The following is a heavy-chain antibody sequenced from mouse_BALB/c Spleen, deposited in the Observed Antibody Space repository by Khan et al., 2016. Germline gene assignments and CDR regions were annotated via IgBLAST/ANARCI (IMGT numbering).Heavy chain of an antibody. Sequence: EVELVESGGGLVKPGGSLKLSCAASGFAFSSYDMSWVRQTPEKRLEWVAYLSSGGGSTYYPDTVKGRFTISRDNAKNTLYLQMRRLRSEDTAMYYCARHGSYYGNRVDDWGQGTTLTVSS. CDR3: ARHGSYYGNRVDD. D-gene: IGHD2-10*01. J-gene: IGHJ2*01. CDR2: LSSGGGST. CDR1: GFAFSSYD. V-gene: IGHV5-12-1*01.